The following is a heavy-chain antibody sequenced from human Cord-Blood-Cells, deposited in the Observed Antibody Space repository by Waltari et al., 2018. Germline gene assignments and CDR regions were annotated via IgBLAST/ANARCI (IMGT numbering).Heavy chain of an antibody. CDR3: ARLAAAGTGLWDY. V-gene: IGHV4-39*07. D-gene: IGHD6-13*01. J-gene: IGHJ4*02. Sequence: QLQLQESGPGLVKPSETLSLTCTVSGGSISSSSYYWGWIRQPPGKGLEWIGSIDYSGSTDYNPSLKSRVTISVDTSKNQFSLKLSSVTAADTAVYYCARLAAAGTGLWDYWGQGTLVTVSS. CDR2: IDYSGST. CDR1: GGSISSSSYY.